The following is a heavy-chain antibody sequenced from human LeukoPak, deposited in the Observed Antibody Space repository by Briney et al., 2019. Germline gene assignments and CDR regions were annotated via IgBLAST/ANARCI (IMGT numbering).Heavy chain of an antibody. CDR1: GFTFSSNY. CDR2: IYSGGST. J-gene: IGHJ4*02. CDR3: ARDLDGDYVFDY. V-gene: IGHV3-53*01. Sequence: GGSLRLSCAASGFTFSSNYMSWVRQAPGKGLEWVSVIYSGGSTYYADSVKGRFTISRDNSKNTLYLQMNSLRAEDTAVYYCARDLDGDYVFDYWGQGTLVTVSS. D-gene: IGHD4-17*01.